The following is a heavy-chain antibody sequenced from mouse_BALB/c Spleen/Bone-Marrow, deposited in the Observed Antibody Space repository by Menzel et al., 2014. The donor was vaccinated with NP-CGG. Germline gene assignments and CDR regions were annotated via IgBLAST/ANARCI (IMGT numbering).Heavy chain of an antibody. V-gene: IGHV14-3*02. CDR1: GFNIXDTY. J-gene: IGHJ3*01. CDR2: IDPANDNT. CDR3: ARADGYYAWFAY. D-gene: IGHD2-3*01. Sequence: EVQLQQSGAEFVKPGASVKLSCTASGFNIXDTYMHWVKRRPEQGLEWSGRIDPANDNTKYDPKFQGKATITADTSSNSAYLQLSSLTSEDTAVYYCARADGYYAWFAYWGQGTLVTVSA.